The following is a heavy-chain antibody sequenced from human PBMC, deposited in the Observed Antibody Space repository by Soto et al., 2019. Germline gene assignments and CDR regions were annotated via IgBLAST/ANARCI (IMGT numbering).Heavy chain of an antibody. CDR1: GYTFTSYS. D-gene: IGHD2-2*01. CDR3: ARAGNCTSTTFFSGWLAP. Sequence: ASVKVSCKASGYTFTSYSIHWVRQAPGQRLEWMGWINTDNGKTRDSQKFQDRVTLTRDTSASTAYMELSSLTSEDTAVYYCARAGNCTSTTFFSGWLAPWVQGTLVTVSS. V-gene: IGHV1-3*04. CDR2: INTDNGKT. J-gene: IGHJ5*02.